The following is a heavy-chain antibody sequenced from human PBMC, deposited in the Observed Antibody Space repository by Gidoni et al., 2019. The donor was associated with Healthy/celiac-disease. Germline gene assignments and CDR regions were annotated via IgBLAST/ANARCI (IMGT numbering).Heavy chain of an antibody. Sequence: QLQLQESGPGLVKPSETLSLTCTVSGGSISSSSYYWGWIRQPPGKGLEWIGSIYYSGSTYYNPSLKSRVTISVDTSKNQFSLKLSSVTAADTAVYYCARRFWNYYDSSGYGWFDPWCQGTLVTVSS. CDR3: ARRFWNYYDSSGYGWFDP. CDR2: IYYSGST. CDR1: GGSISSSSYY. J-gene: IGHJ5*02. V-gene: IGHV4-39*01. D-gene: IGHD3-22*01.